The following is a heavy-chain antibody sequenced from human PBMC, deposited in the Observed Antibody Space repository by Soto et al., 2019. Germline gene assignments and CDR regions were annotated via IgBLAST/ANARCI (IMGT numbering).Heavy chain of an antibody. D-gene: IGHD2-15*01. V-gene: IGHV1-18*01. Sequence: ASVKVSCTASGYTFTSYGISWVRQAPGQGLEWMGWISAYNGNTNYAQKLQGRVTMTTDTSTSTAYMELRSLRSDDTAVYYCARERYCSGGSCPGLFYYYYGMDVWGQGTTVTVSS. CDR1: GYTFTSYG. J-gene: IGHJ6*02. CDR3: ARERYCSGGSCPGLFYYYYGMDV. CDR2: ISAYNGNT.